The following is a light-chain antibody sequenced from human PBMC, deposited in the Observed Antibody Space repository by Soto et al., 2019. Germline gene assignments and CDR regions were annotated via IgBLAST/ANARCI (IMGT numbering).Light chain of an antibody. Sequence: SYELTQPPSVSVSPGQTARITCSGDALPKQYAYWYQQKPGQAPVLVIYKDSERPSGIPERFSGSSSGTTVTLTISGVQAEDEADYYCQSADSSGTYPYVCGTGTKLTVL. CDR2: KDS. V-gene: IGLV3-25*03. CDR1: ALPKQY. CDR3: QSADSSGTYPYV. J-gene: IGLJ1*01.